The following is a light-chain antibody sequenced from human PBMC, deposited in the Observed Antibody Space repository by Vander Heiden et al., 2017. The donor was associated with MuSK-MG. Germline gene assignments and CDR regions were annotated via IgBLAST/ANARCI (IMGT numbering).Light chain of an antibody. Sequence: QSVLTQPPSAPGTPGQRVTISCSGSSSNIGRYPVDWYQQLPGTAPKLLIYSTYHRPSGVPARFSASKSGTSASLAISGLQSEDVADYYCGTWDDSLNEGVFGGGTKLTVL. J-gene: IGLJ3*02. CDR3: GTWDDSLNEGV. CDR2: STY. CDR1: SSNIGRYP. V-gene: IGLV1-44*01.